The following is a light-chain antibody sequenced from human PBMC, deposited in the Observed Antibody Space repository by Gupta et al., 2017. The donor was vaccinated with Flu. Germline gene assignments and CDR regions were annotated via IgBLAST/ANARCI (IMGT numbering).Light chain of an antibody. CDR3: MQSAHWPLA. CDR1: LGLVHSAGNTY. J-gene: IGKJ1*01. CDR2: QVS. V-gene: IGKV2-30*02. Sequence: DVVMTQSPLSLPVTLGQPASISCRSSLGLVHSAGNTYLHWFQQKPGKSPRRLIYQVSYRESGVPDRFSGSGSGTDFTLRISRVEAEDVGVYYCMQSAHWPLAFGQGTKVEIK.